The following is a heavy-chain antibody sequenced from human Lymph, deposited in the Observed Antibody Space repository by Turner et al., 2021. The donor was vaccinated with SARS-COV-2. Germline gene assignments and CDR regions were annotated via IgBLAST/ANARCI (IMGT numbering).Heavy chain of an antibody. CDR2: INPNSGGT. V-gene: IGHV1-2*02. J-gene: IGHJ4*02. Sequence: VQLVQSGAEVKKPRASMTVACNPSTYSFTGYYMHWVRQVPGQGLECMGWINPNSGGTNYAQKCQGRVTMTRDTSISTAYMELSRLRSDDTAVYYCARSRDLQSMVRGVDPFDYWGQGTLVTVSS. CDR1: TYSFTGYY. D-gene: IGHD3-10*01. CDR3: ARSRDLQSMVRGVDPFDY.